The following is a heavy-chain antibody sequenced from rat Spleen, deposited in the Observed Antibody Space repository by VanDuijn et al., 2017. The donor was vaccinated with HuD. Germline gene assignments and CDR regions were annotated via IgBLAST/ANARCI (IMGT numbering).Heavy chain of an antibody. D-gene: IGHD4-3*01. CDR3: TREDSGSGFAY. J-gene: IGHJ3*01. Sequence: EVHLQESGPGLVKPSQSLSLTCSVTGFSITSNYWGWIRKFPGSKMEWMGYIGYSGTTSYNPSLKSRISITRDTSRNQFFLQLNSVTTEDTATYYCTREDSGSGFAYWGQGTLVTVSS. V-gene: IGHV3-1*01. CDR2: IGYSGTT. CDR1: GFSITSNY.